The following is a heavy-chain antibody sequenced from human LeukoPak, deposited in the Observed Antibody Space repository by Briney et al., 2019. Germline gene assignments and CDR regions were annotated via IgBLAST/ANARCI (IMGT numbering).Heavy chain of an antibody. CDR1: GFTFSSHA. CDR3: TRRISFRGSDY. V-gene: IGHV3-49*04. Sequence: PGGSLRLSCAASGFTFSSHAMSWVRQAPGKGLEWVGFIRTKANGGTPEYAASVKGRFTISRNDFTSIGFLQMNSLTTEDTAVYYCTRRISFRGSDYWGQGTLVSVSS. D-gene: IGHD2/OR15-2a*01. J-gene: IGHJ4*02. CDR2: IRTKANGGTP.